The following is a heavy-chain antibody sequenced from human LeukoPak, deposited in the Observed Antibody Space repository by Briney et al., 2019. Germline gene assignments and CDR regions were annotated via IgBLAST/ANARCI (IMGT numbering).Heavy chain of an antibody. CDR1: GFTFSSYE. D-gene: IGHD1-26*01. CDR3: ARDWSAYRAVSNDY. CDR2: ISSSSSTI. V-gene: IGHV3-48*03. J-gene: IGHJ4*02. Sequence: GGSLRLSCAASGFTFSSYEMNWVRQAPGKGLEWVSYISSSSSTIYYADSVKGRFAISRDNAKNSLYLQMDSLRAEDTAVYYCARDWSAYRAVSNDYWGQGTLVTVSS.